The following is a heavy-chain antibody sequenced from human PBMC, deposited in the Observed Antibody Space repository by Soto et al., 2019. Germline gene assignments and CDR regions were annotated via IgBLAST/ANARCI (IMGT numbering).Heavy chain of an antibody. Sequence: QVQLQESGPGLVKPSQTLSLTCTVSGGSISSAGYYWSWIRQHPGKGLEWIGYIYYSGSTYYNPSLKSRVTISVDTSKNQFSLKLSSVTAADTAVYYCAGGSRQLTQGWFDPWGQGTLVTVSS. D-gene: IGHD6-13*01. CDR2: IYYSGST. V-gene: IGHV4-31*03. CDR1: GGSISSAGYY. CDR3: AGGSRQLTQGWFDP. J-gene: IGHJ5*02.